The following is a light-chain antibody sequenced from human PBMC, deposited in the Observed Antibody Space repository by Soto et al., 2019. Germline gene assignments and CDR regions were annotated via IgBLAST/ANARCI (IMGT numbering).Light chain of an antibody. CDR1: QSIHSN. CDR2: GAS. Sequence: EIVMTQSPVTLSVSPRERATLSCRASQSIHSNLAWYQKKPGLAPRLLIYGASTRATGIPARFSGSGSGTEFTLTITSLQSEDFAVYYCHQYNDWPMYTFGQGTKLEIK. J-gene: IGKJ2*01. CDR3: HQYNDWPMYT. V-gene: IGKV3-15*01.